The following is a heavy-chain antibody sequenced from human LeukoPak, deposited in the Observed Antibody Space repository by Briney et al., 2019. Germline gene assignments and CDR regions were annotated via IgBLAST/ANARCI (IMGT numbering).Heavy chain of an antibody. CDR3: ARGTLNIPGEHGAFDY. Sequence: GGSLRLSCAASGFTFSSYTVNWVRQAPGKGLEWVSSISTSSLYIYYADSLKGRFTVSRDNARNSLYLQMSSLRANDTAVYYCARGTLNIPGEHGAFDYWGQGTLVTVSS. D-gene: IGHD1-14*01. CDR1: GFTFSSYT. V-gene: IGHV3-21*01. CDR2: ISTSSLYI. J-gene: IGHJ4*02.